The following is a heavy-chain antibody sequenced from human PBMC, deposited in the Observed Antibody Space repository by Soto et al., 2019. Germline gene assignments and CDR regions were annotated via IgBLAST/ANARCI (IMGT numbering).Heavy chain of an antibody. CDR1: GGSFSGYY. CDR3: ARGPEYYYGGSGYVDY. D-gene: IGHD3-22*01. CDR2: INHGGST. Sequence: LSLTCAVYGGSFSGYYWSWIRQPPGKGLERIGEINHGGSTNYNPSLKSRVTMSLDTSKNQFSPKLTSVTAADTSVYYCARGPEYYYGGSGYVDYWGRGTLVTVSS. J-gene: IGHJ4*02. V-gene: IGHV4-34*01.